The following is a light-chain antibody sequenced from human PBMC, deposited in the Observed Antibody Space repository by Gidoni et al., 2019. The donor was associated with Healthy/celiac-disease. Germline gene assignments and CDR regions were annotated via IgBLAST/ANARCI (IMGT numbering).Light chain of an antibody. CDR3: QQRSNWPPIFT. CDR1: QSVISY. V-gene: IGKV3-11*01. Sequence: EIVLTQSPATLSLSPGERDTLSCRASQSVISYLSWYQQKPGPAPRLLIYDASNRATGIPARFSGSGSGTDFTLTISSLEPEDFAVYYCQQRSNWPPIFTFGPGTKVDIK. J-gene: IGKJ3*01. CDR2: DAS.